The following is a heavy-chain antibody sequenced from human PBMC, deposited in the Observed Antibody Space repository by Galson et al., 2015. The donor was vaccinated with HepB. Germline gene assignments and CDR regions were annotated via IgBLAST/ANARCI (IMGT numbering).Heavy chain of an antibody. CDR2: IWSDGSDK. Sequence: SLRLSCATSGFTFTKYGTHWVRRAPGKGLEWVALIWSDGSDKNYADSVKGRFTISRDNSKNTVSLQMDSLRAEDTAVYYCARDRTYCGSPSCSRMGPNYWGQGTLVTVSS. V-gene: IGHV3-33*01. J-gene: IGHJ4*02. D-gene: IGHD2-2*01. CDR1: GFTFTKYG. CDR3: ARDRTYCGSPSCSRMGPNY.